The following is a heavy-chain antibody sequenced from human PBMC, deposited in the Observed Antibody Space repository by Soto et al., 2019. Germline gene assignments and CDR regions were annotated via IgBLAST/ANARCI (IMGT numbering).Heavy chain of an antibody. D-gene: IGHD3-22*01. CDR1: GFTVSSNY. CDR2: IYSGGTT. CDR3: AKKSSNYYDRSGHPDY. V-gene: IGHV3-66*01. Sequence: PGGSLRLSCAASGFTVSSNYMSWVRQAPGKGLEWVSVIYSGGTTYYADSVKGRFIISRDNSKNTVYLQMNSLRAEDTAVYYCAKKSSNYYDRSGHPDYWGQGTLVTVSS. J-gene: IGHJ4*02.